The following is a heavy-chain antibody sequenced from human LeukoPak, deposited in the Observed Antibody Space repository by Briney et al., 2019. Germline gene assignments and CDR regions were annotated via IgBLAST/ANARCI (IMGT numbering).Heavy chain of an antibody. Sequence: GGSLRLSCAASGFIFNSYAMSWVRQAPGKGLEWASAISTGGGGTYYTDSVKGRFTVSRDNSKNTLYLQMTSLRAEDTAVYYCAKAILTSGWYRFDNWGQGTLVTVSS. CDR2: ISTGGGGT. J-gene: IGHJ4*02. CDR3: AKAILTSGWYRFDN. V-gene: IGHV3-23*01. CDR1: GFIFNSYA. D-gene: IGHD6-19*01.